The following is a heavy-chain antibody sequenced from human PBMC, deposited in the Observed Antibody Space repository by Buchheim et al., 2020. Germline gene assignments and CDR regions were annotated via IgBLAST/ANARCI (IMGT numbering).Heavy chain of an antibody. J-gene: IGHJ4*02. CDR1: GGTFSSYA. CDR3: ARDARGVNYGGNSDDY. Sequence: QVQLVQSGAEVKKPGSSVKVSCKASGGTFSSYAISWVRQAPGQGLEWMGRIIPILGIANYAQKFQGRVTITADKSTTTAYMELSSLRSEDTAVYYCARDARGVNYGGNSDDYWGQGTL. D-gene: IGHD4-23*01. CDR2: IIPILGIA. V-gene: IGHV1-69*04.